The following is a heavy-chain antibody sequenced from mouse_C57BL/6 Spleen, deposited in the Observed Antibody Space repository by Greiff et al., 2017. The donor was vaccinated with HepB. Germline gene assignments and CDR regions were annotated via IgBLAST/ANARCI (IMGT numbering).Heavy chain of an antibody. CDR1: GFTFSNYW. V-gene: IGHV6-3*01. CDR3: TAIRYFDV. CDR2: IRLKSDNYAT. J-gene: IGHJ1*03. Sequence: EVKVEESGGGLVQPGGSMKLSCVASGFTFSNYWMNWVRQSPEKGLEWVAQIRLKSDNYATHYAESVKGRFTISRDDSKSSVYLQMNNLRAEDTGIYYCTAIRYFDVWGTGTTVTVSS.